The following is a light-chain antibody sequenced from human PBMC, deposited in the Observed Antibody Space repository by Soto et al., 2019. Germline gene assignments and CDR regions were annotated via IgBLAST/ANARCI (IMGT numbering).Light chain of an antibody. CDR2: EVS. J-gene: IGLJ1*01. CDR1: SSDVGDYNY. CDR3: SSYTRSSTLYV. Sequence: QSAVTQPASVSGSPGQSITISCTGTSSDVGDYNYVSWYQQHPGKAPKLMIYEVSNRPSGVSNRFSGSKSGNTASLTISGLHAEDEADYYCSSYTRSSTLYVFGTGTKVTVL. V-gene: IGLV2-14*01.